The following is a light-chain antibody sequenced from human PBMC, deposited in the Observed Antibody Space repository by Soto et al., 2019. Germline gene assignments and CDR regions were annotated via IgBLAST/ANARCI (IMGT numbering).Light chain of an antibody. J-gene: IGKJ4*01. Sequence: EIVLTQCPGTLSLSPGERVTLSCRASQSVSSSYFAWYQQKPGQAPRLLIYGASSRATGIPDRFSGSGSGTDFTLTISRLEPEDFAVYYCQQYDSSPLTFGGGTKVEIK. V-gene: IGKV3-20*01. CDR1: QSVSSSY. CDR3: QQYDSSPLT. CDR2: GAS.